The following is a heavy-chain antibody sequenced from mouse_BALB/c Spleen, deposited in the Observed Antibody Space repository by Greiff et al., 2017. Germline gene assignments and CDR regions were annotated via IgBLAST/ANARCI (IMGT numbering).Heavy chain of an antibody. CDR2: IWGDGSK. J-gene: IGHJ4*01. D-gene: IGHD3-1*01. V-gene: IGHV2-3*01. Sequence: VKLMESGPGLVAPSQSLSITCTVSGYSFTSYGVSWVRQPPGKGLEWLGVIWGDGSKNYHSALISRLSISKDNSKSQVFLRLNSLQTDDTATYYSAKLGATRGMDYWGQGTSVTVSS. CDR1: GYSFTSYG. CDR3: AKLGATRGMDY.